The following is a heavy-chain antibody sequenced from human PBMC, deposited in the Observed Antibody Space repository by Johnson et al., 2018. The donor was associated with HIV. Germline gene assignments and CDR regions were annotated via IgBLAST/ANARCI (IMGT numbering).Heavy chain of an antibody. CDR3: AKDAYCSGGRCYGFGAFDI. D-gene: IGHD2-15*01. Sequence: VQLVESGGGVVQPGRSLRLSCAASGFIVSSNYMSWVRQAPGKGLEWVSVIYSGGSTYYADSVKGRFTISRDNYKNTLYLQMNSLRAEDTAVYYCAKDAYCSGGRCYGFGAFDIWGQGTKVTVSS. CDR2: IYSGGST. J-gene: IGHJ3*02. V-gene: IGHV3-53*01. CDR1: GFIVSSNY.